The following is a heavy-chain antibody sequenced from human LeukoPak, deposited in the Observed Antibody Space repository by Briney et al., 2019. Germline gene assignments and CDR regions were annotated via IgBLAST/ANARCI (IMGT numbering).Heavy chain of an antibody. CDR2: IIPIFGTA. CDR1: GGTFSSYS. V-gene: IGHV1-69*05. Sequence: SVKVSCKASGGTFSSYSISWVRQAPGRGLEWMGGIIPIFGTANYAQKFQGRVTITTDESTSTAYMELSSLRSEDTAVYYCARVPRLRSGYYTDYYYYMDVWGKGTTVTVSS. D-gene: IGHD3-3*01. CDR3: ARVPRLRSGYYTDYYYYMDV. J-gene: IGHJ6*03.